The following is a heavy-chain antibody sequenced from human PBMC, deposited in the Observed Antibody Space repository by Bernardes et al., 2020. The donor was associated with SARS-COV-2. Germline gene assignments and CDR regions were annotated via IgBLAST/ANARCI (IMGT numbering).Heavy chain of an antibody. CDR2: IYTSGST. CDR3: ARGPLATYYNWFDP. J-gene: IGHJ5*02. V-gene: IGHV4-61*02. CDR1: GGSISSGSYY. Sequence: SETLSLTCTVSGGSISSGSYYWSWIRQPAGKGLEWIGRIYTSGSTNYNTSLKSRVTISVDTSKNQFSLKLSSVTAADTAVYYCARGPLATYYNWFDPWGQGTLVTVSS.